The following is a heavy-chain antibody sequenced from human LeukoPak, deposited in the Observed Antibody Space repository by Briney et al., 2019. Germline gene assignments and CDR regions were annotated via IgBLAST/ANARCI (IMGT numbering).Heavy chain of an antibody. J-gene: IGHJ4*02. CDR2: ISYDGSNK. V-gene: IGHV3-30*03. Sequence: PGGSLRLSCAASGFTFSSYGMHWVRQAPGKGLEWVAVISYDGSNKYYADSVKGRFTISRDNSKNTLYLQMNSLRAEDTAVYYCASSWYYFDYWGQGTLVTVSS. CDR1: GFTFSSYG. D-gene: IGHD6-13*01. CDR3: ASSWYYFDY.